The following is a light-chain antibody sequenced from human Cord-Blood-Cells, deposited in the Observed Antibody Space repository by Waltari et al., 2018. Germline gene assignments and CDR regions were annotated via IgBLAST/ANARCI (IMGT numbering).Light chain of an antibody. CDR3: QQYNNWPPYP. Sequence: EIVMTQPPATLSASPGERAPLSCRASQSVSSNLAGYQQKPGQAPRLLIYGASTRATGIPARFSGSGSGTEFTLTISSLQSEDLAVYYCQQYNNWPPYPFGQGTKLEIK. CDR2: GAS. V-gene: IGKV3-15*01. J-gene: IGKJ2*01. CDR1: QSVSSN.